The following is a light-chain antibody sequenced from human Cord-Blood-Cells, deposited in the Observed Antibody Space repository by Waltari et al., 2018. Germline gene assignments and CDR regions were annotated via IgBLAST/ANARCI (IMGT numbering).Light chain of an antibody. Sequence: DIQMTQSPSSLSASVGDRVPITCRASQSISSYLNWDQPKPGKAPKPRIYAASSLQSGVPSRFSGSGSGTDFTRTISSLQPEDFATYYCQQSYSTPYTFGQGTKLEIK. J-gene: IGKJ2*01. CDR3: QQSYSTPYT. CDR1: QSISSY. V-gene: IGKV1-39*01. CDR2: AAS.